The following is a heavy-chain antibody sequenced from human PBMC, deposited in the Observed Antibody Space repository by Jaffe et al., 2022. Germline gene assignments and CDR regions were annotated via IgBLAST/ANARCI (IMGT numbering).Heavy chain of an antibody. Sequence: QVQLQESGPGLVKSSETLSLTCSVSGGSISTTSYYWAWIRQPPGKGLEWIGSRHYSGSAYYSPSLKSRLTMSLDTSNSQFSLRLSSVSAADTAVYYCARQEYSSGWYSIDLAGIHYMDVWGKGTTVTVSS. CDR3: ARQEYSSGWYSIDLAGIHYMDV. CDR2: RHYSGSA. D-gene: IGHD6-19*01. V-gene: IGHV4-39*01. J-gene: IGHJ6*03. CDR1: GGSISTTSYY.